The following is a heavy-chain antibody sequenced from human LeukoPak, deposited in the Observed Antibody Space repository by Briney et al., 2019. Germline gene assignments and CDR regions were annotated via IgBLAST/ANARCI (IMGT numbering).Heavy chain of an antibody. CDR2: INPQGDIT. D-gene: IGHD2-21*01. CDR1: GYTFTKYL. V-gene: IGHV1-46*01. Sequence: ASVKVSCKTSGYTFTKYLIHWVRQAPGQGLEWMGTINPQGDITNYAQRFQGRITLTEDTSTSTVYMELSSLTSEDTAVYYCARPSYCVANNCGYWLDPWGPGTLVTVSS. J-gene: IGHJ5*02. CDR3: ARPSYCVANNCGYWLDP.